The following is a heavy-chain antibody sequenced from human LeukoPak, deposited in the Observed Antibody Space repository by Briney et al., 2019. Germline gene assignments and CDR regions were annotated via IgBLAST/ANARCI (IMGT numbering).Heavy chain of an antibody. J-gene: IGHJ4*02. D-gene: IGHD2-15*01. Sequence: GESLKISCKGSGYSFTSYWIGWVRQMPGKGLEWMGIIYPGDSDTRYSPSFQGQVTISADKSISTAYLQWSSLKASDTAMYYCARRTFGYCGGGSCYPNFDYWGQGTLVTVSS. CDR1: GYSFTSYW. V-gene: IGHV5-51*01. CDR3: ARRTFGYCGGGSCYPNFDY. CDR2: IYPGDSDT.